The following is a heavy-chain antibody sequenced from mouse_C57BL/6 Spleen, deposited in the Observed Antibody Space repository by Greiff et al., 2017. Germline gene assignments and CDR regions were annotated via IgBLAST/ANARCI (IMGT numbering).Heavy chain of an antibody. CDR1: GYTFTSYW. CDR3: ARSHYDYDGRFAY. Sequence: VQLQQPGAELVKPGASVKLSCKASGYTFTSYWMHWVKQRPGRGLEWIGRIDPNSGGTKYTEKFKSKATLTVDKPSSTAYMQLSSLTSEDSAVDYCARSHYDYDGRFAYWGQGTLVTVSA. J-gene: IGHJ3*01. D-gene: IGHD2-4*01. CDR2: IDPNSGGT. V-gene: IGHV1-72*01.